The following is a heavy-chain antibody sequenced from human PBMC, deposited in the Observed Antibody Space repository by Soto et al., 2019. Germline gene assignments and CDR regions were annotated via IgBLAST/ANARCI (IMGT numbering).Heavy chain of an antibody. J-gene: IGHJ5*02. CDR3: ARGRVGLVRQWYNWFDP. V-gene: IGHV4-34*01. Sequence: SETLSLTCAVYGGSFSGYYWSWIRQPPGKGLEWIGEINHSGSTNYNPSLKSRVTISVDTSKNQFSLKLSSVTAADTAVYYCARGRVGLVRQWYNWFDPWGQGTLVTVSS. CDR1: GGSFSGYY. CDR2: INHSGST. D-gene: IGHD6-19*01.